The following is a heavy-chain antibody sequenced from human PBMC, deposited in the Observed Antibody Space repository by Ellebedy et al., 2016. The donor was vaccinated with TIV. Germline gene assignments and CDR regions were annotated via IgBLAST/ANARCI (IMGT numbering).Heavy chain of an antibody. Sequence: MPSETLSLTCTVSGGSMTTYYWSWIRQPPGKGLEWIGYFYYSGTIHYNPSLSSRVTISVDTSNNQLSLTLTSVTAADTAVYYCARDRDGAVSGRYPPYWGQGTLVTVSS. J-gene: IGHJ4*02. V-gene: IGHV4-59*01. D-gene: IGHD6-19*01. CDR1: GGSMTTYY. CDR3: ARDRDGAVSGRYPPY. CDR2: FYYSGTI.